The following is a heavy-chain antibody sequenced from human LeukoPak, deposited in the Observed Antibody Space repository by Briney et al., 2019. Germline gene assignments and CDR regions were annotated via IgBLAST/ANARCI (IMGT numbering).Heavy chain of an antibody. J-gene: IGHJ5*02. D-gene: IGHD4-17*01. Sequence: SETLSLTCTVSGGSISSYYWSWIRQPPGKGLEWIGYIYYSGSTNYNPSLKSRVTISVDTSKNQFSLKLSSVTAADTSVYYSARVRLHDYGDYWVVNWGQGTLVTVSS. CDR2: IYYSGST. V-gene: IGHV4-59*01. CDR3: ARVRLHDYGDYWVVN. CDR1: GGSISSYY.